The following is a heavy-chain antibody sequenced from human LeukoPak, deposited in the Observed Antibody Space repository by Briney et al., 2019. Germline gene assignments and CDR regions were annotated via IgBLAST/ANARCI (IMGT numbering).Heavy chain of an antibody. CDR3: TTPGEGYCSSTSCYEYYCYGMDV. D-gene: IGHD2-2*01. CDR1: GFTFNNAW. Sequence: GGSLRLSCAASGFTFNNAWMSWVRQAPGKGLEWVGRIKSKTDGGTTDYAAPVKGRFTISRDDSKNTLYLQMNSLKTEDTAVYYCTTPGEGYCSSTSCYEYYCYGMDVWGQGTTVTVSS. V-gene: IGHV3-15*01. CDR2: IKSKTDGGTT. J-gene: IGHJ6*02.